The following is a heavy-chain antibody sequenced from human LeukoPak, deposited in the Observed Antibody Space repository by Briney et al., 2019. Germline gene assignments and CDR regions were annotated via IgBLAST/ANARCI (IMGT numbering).Heavy chain of an antibody. CDR3: AKAGDSSQGYFDY. Sequence: GGSLRLSCAASGFTFSSYAMNWVRQAPGEGLEWVSTINGGGGSTYYADSVKGRFSVSRDNSKNTLFLQMNSLRAEDTAVYYCAKAGDSSQGYFDYWGQGTLVTVSS. D-gene: IGHD3-16*01. V-gene: IGHV3-23*01. CDR1: GFTFSSYA. J-gene: IGHJ4*02. CDR2: INGGGGST.